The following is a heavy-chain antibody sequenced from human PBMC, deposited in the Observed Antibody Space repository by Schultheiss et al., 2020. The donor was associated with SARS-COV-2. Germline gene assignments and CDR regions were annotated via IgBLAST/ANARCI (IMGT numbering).Heavy chain of an antibody. CDR1: GGSISSSSYY. D-gene: IGHD1-26*01. V-gene: IGHV4-39*02. CDR2: IYYSGST. CDR3: ARDVVGGTRYGMDV. Sequence: SETLSLTCTVSGGSISSSSYYWGWIRQPPGKGLEWIGSIYYSGSTYYNPSLKSRVTISVDTSKNQFSLKLSSVTAADTAVYYCARDVVGGTRYGMDVWGQGTTVTVSS. J-gene: IGHJ6*02.